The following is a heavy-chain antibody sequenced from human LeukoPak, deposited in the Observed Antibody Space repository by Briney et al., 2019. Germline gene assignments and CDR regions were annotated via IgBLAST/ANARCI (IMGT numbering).Heavy chain of an antibody. CDR1: GYSFTSYW. J-gene: IGHJ4*02. CDR2: IYPGDSDI. D-gene: IGHD3-10*01. V-gene: IGHV5-51*01. CDR3: GRQITRGGITH. Sequence: GESLKISCKGSGYSFTSYWIGWVRQMPGKGLEWMGTIYPGDSDIRYSPSFQGQVTISADKSISTAYLQWSSLKASDTAMYYCGRQITRGGITHWGQGTLVTVSS.